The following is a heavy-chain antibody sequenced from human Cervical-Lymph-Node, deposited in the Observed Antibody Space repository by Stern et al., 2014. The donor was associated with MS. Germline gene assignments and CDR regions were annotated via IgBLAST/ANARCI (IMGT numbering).Heavy chain of an antibody. Sequence: QVQLVESGAEVKKPGSSVKVSCKASGGTFSSYAISWVRQAPGQGLEWMGGIIPIFGIANYAQKFQGRVTITADKSTSTAYMELSSLRSEDTAVYYCARTDTAMATKHAFDIWGQGTMVTVSS. V-gene: IGHV1-69*17. D-gene: IGHD5-18*01. CDR3: ARTDTAMATKHAFDI. CDR1: GGTFSSYA. J-gene: IGHJ3*02. CDR2: IIPIFGIA.